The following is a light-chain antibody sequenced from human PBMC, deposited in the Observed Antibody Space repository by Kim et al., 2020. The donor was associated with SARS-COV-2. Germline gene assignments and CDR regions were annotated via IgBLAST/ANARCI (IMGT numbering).Light chain of an antibody. CDR1: KLGDKY. J-gene: IGLJ2*01. Sequence: SVSPGQTASITCSGDKLGDKYACWYQQKPGQSPVPVIYQDSKRPSGIPERFVGSNSGNTATLTISGTQAMDEADFYCQAWDSSTAVFGGGTQLTVL. CDR3: QAWDSSTAV. V-gene: IGLV3-1*01. CDR2: QDS.